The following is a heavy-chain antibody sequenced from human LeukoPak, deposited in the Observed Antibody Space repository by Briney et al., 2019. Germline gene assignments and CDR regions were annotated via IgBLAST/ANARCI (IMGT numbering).Heavy chain of an antibody. CDR1: GYTFTGYY. V-gene: IGHV1-2*02. J-gene: IGHJ4*02. CDR2: INPNSGGT. Sequence: ASVKVSCKASGYTFTGYYMHWVRQAPGQGLEWMGWINPNSGGTNYAQKFQGRVTMTRDTSISTAYMELSRLRSDDTAVYYCARDRSPLYSSGWFIDYWGQGTLVTVSP. CDR3: ARDRSPLYSSGWFIDY. D-gene: IGHD6-19*01.